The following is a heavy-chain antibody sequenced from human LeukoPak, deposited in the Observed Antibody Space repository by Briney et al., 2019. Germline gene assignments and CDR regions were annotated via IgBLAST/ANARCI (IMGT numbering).Heavy chain of an antibody. CDR3: AREAGFDI. V-gene: IGHV3-74*01. Sequence: GGFLRLSCAASGFTFSSYWVSWGRQAPGKGLLWVSRINSDGGNTSYADSVKGRFTISRDNAKNTLYLQMNSLRAEDTAVYYCAREAGFDIWGQGTMVTVSS. CDR2: INSDGGNT. J-gene: IGHJ3*02. CDR1: GFTFSSYW.